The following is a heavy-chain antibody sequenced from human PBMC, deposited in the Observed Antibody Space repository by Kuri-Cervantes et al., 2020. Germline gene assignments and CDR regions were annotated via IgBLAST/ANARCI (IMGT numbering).Heavy chain of an antibody. CDR1: EFTFGDYA. V-gene: IGHV3-49*04. CDR2: IRSKAYGGTT. D-gene: IGHD2-8*02. CDR3: TRVKTGGYYYYYYYMDV. J-gene: IGHJ6*03. Sequence: GESLKISCTASEFTFGDYAMSWVRQAPGKGLGWGGFIRSKAYGGTTEYAAYVKGRFTISRDDSKSIAYLQMNSLKTEDTAVYYCTRVKTGGYYYYYYYMDVWGKGTTVTVSS.